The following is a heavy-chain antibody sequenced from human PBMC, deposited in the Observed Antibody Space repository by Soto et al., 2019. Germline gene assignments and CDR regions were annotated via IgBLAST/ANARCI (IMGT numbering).Heavy chain of an antibody. D-gene: IGHD3-10*01. CDR2: ISSSSSYI. CDR3: ARDGITIVRGFLARRYYMDV. V-gene: IGHV3-21*01. CDR1: GFTFSSYS. Sequence: GGSLRLSCAASGFTFSSYSMNWVRQAPGKGLEWVSSISSSSSYIYYADSVKGRFTISRDNAKNSLYLQMNSLRAEDTAVYYCARDGITIVRGFLARRYYMDVWGKAITVTVSS. J-gene: IGHJ6*03.